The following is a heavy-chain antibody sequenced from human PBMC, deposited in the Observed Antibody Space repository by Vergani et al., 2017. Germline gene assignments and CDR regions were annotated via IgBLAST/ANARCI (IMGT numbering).Heavy chain of an antibody. V-gene: IGHV3-33*01. J-gene: IGHJ4*02. CDR2: IWYYGSNK. CDR1: GFTFSSYG. Sequence: QVQLVDSGGGVVQPGRSLRLSCAASGFTFSSYGMHWVRPAPGKGLEWVAVIWYYGSNKYYADSVKGRFTISRDNSKNTLYLQMNSLRAEDTAVYYCARINYDSSGYYPYFDYWGQGTLVTVSS. CDR3: ARINYDSSGYYPYFDY. D-gene: IGHD3-22*01.